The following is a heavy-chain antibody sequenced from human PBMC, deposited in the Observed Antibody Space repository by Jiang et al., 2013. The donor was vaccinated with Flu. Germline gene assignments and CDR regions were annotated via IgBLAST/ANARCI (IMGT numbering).Heavy chain of an antibody. D-gene: IGHD3-10*01. Sequence: TCSGLVKPSQTLSLTCTVSGGSITDGTYYWSWIRQPAGKGLEWIGRIYLTGKTYYNPSLRSRVFISIDTSKNQFSLNLTSVTAADTAVYYCARDQALWGSREVSSNWFDPWGQGTLVTVSS. CDR3: ARDQALWGSREVSSNWFDP. CDR2: IYLTGKT. J-gene: IGHJ5*02. CDR1: GGSITDGTYY. V-gene: IGHV4-61*02.